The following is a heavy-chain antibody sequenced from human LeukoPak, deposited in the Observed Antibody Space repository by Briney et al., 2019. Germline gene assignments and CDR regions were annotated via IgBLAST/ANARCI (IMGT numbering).Heavy chain of an antibody. V-gene: IGHV3-74*01. CDR3: AHTVWSGNYFDY. J-gene: IGHJ4*02. Sequence: PGGSLRLSCAASGFTLSTSWMHWVRQVPGKGLVWVSRINSDGRSTDYADSVKGRFPISRDNTKNTLYLQMNSLRAEDTAVYYCAHTVWSGNYFDYWGQGTLVTVSP. D-gene: IGHD3-3*01. CDR2: INSDGRST. CDR1: GFTLSTSW.